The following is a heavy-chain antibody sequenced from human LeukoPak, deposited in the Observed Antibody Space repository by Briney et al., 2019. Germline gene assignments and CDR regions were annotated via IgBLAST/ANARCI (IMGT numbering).Heavy chain of an antibody. V-gene: IGHV1-46*01. D-gene: IGHD6-6*01. CDR2: INPSGGST. J-gene: IGHJ5*02. CDR3: ARDQLNFGWSDP. CDR1: GYTFTSYY. Sequence: ALVKVSCKASGYTFTSYYMHWVRQAPGQGLEWMGIINPSGGSTSYAQKFQGRVTMTRDTSTSTVYMELSSLRSEDTAVYYCARDQLNFGWSDPWGQGTLVTVSS.